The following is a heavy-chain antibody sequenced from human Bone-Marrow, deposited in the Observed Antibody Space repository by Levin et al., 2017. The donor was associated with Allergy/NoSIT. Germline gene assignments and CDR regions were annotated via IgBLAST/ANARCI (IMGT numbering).Heavy chain of an antibody. CDR1: GDSISNYY. Sequence: SETLSLTCTVSGDSISNYYWTWVRQPAGKGLEWIGRIYPTGSTNYNPSLKSRVVMSVDTSKNQLSLALRSVTAADTGVYYCAREGRSGDQHFVFDHGMDVWGQGTTVTVSS. CDR2: IYPTGST. J-gene: IGHJ6*02. V-gene: IGHV4-4*07. D-gene: IGHD5/OR15-5a*01. CDR3: AREGRSGDQHFVFDHGMDV.